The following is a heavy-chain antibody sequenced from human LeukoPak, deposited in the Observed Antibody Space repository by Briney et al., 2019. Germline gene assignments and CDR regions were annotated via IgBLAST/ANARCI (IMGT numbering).Heavy chain of an antibody. Sequence: GGSLRLSCAASGFTFSSYGMHWVRQAPGKGLEWVAFIRYDGSNKYNADSVKGRFTVSRDNSKNTLYLQMNSLRAEDTAVYYCAKDRGGSYFGSAFDYWGQGTLVTVSS. CDR3: AKDRGGSYFGSAFDY. CDR1: GFTFSSYG. D-gene: IGHD1-26*01. CDR2: IRYDGSNK. J-gene: IGHJ4*02. V-gene: IGHV3-30*02.